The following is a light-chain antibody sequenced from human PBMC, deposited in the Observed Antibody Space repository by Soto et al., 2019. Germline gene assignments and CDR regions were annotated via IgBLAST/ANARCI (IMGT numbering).Light chain of an antibody. CDR1: SGSVSASYY. CDR2: STN. V-gene: IGLV8-61*01. CDR3: VLYMGSGISV. J-gene: IGLJ2*01. Sequence: QTVVTQEPSLSVSLGGTVTLTCALSSGSVSASYYPSWYQQTPGQSPRTLISSTNTRSSGVPDRFSGSILGNKAALTITGAQADDESDYYCVLYMGSGISVFGGGTKLTVL.